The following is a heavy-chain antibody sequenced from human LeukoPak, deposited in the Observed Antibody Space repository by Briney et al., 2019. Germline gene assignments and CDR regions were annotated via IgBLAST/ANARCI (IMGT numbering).Heavy chain of an antibody. J-gene: IGHJ4*02. CDR3: ARDGYHGSGSTNFDY. D-gene: IGHD3-10*01. CDR2: INHSGST. V-gene: IGHV4-34*01. CDR1: GGSFSGYY. Sequence: PSETLSLTCAVYGGSFSGYYWSWIRQPPGKGLEWIGEINHSGSTNYNPSLKSRVTISVDTSKNQFSLKLSSVTAADTAVYYCARDGYHGSGSTNFDYWGQGTLVTVSS.